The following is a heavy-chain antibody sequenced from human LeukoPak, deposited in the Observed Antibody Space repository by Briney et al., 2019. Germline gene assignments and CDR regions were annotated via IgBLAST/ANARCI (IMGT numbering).Heavy chain of an antibody. CDR1: GGSISSGDYY. V-gene: IGHV4-30-4*08. Sequence: PSQTLSLTCTVSGGSISSGDYYWSWIHQPPGKGLEWIGYIYYSGSTYYNPSLKSRVTISVDTSKNQFSLKLSSVTAADTAVYYCARAGYYYDSSGPPGYWGQGTLVTVSS. D-gene: IGHD3-22*01. J-gene: IGHJ4*02. CDR3: ARAGYYYDSSGPPGY. CDR2: IYYSGST.